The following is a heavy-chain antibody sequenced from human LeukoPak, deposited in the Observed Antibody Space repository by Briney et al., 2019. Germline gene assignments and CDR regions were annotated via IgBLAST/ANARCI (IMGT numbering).Heavy chain of an antibody. CDR3: WRGANWVDFDT. V-gene: IGHV3-7*04. Sequence: PGGSLRLSCAASGFSLSTYWMHWVRQAPGKGLEWVANIKEDGSEKNSVDSVKGRLTISRDNAKTSVYLQMNSLRAEDTAVYYCWRGANWVDFDTWGQGTMVTVSS. CDR1: GFSLSTYW. CDR2: IKEDGSEK. J-gene: IGHJ3*02. D-gene: IGHD2-15*01.